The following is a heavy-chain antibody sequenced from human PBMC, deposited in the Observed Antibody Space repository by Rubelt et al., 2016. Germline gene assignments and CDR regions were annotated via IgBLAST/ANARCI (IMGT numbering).Heavy chain of an antibody. CDR2: ISAYNGNT. V-gene: IGHV1-18*01. CDR3: ARDRTWLVPGLDAFDI. J-gene: IGHJ3*02. CDR1: GYTFTSYG. Sequence: QVQLVQSGAEVKKPGASVKVSCKASGYTFTSYGISWVRQAPGQGLEWMGWISAYNGNTNYAQKLQGRVTMTTDTPTSTAYMGLRSLRSDDTAGYYCARDRTWLVPGLDAFDIWGQGTMVTVSS. D-gene: IGHD6-19*01.